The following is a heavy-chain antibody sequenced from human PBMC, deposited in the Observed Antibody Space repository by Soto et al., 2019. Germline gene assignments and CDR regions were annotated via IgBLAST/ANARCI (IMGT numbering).Heavy chain of an antibody. V-gene: IGHV1-3*05. Sequence: QVQLVQSGAEEKKPGASVKVSCKASGYTFTSYAMHWLRQAPGQRLEWMGWINAGNGNTKYSQKYQGRATITRDTSARTADTELSNLRYEDTAVYYCARGITLPTPLDYWGQGYLVTVSS. D-gene: IGHD1-20*01. CDR2: INAGNGNT. CDR3: ARGITLPTPLDY. J-gene: IGHJ4*02. CDR1: GYTFTSYA.